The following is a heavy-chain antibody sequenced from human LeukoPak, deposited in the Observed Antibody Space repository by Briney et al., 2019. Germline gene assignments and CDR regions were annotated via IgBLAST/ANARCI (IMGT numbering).Heavy chain of an antibody. D-gene: IGHD3-9*01. V-gene: IGHV1-2*02. J-gene: IGHJ5*02. Sequence: GASVKVSCKASGYTFHDYYMHWVRQAPGQGLEWMGRINPDSGGTDYAQKFQGRLTMTRDTSISTAYMDLSRLRSDDTAVYYCARLGENGLLTGYFYPWGQGTLVTVSS. CDR3: ARLGENGLLTGYFYP. CDR2: INPDSGGT. CDR1: GYTFHDYY.